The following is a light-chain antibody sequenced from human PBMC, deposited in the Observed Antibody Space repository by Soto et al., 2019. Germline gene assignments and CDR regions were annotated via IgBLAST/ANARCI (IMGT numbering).Light chain of an antibody. CDR3: SSYTSSSLYV. J-gene: IGLJ1*01. Sequence: QSALTQPASVSGSPGQSITISCTGTSSDVGGYDYVSWYQHHPGKAPKLMIYDVSNRPSGVSNRFSGSKSGNTASLTISGLQAEDEADYYSSSYTSSSLYVFGTGTKVTVL. V-gene: IGLV2-14*03. CDR1: SSDVGGYDY. CDR2: DVS.